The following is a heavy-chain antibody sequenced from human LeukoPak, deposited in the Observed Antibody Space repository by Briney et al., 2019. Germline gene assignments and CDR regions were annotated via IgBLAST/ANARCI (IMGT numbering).Heavy chain of an antibody. D-gene: IGHD3-10*01. CDR1: GGSFSGYY. Sequence: SETLSLTCAVYGGSFSGYYWSWIRQPPGKGLEWIGEINHSGSTNYNPSLKSRVTISVDTSKNQFSLKLSSVTAADTAVYYCASSLKMVRGPSGYWGQGTLVTVSS. J-gene: IGHJ4*02. V-gene: IGHV4-34*01. CDR2: INHSGST. CDR3: ASSLKMVRGPSGY.